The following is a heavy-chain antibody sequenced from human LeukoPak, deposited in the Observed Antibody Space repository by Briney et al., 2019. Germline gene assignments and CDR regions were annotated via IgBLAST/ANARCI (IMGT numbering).Heavy chain of an antibody. J-gene: IGHJ4*02. CDR2: IYYSGST. CDR1: GGSISSYY. D-gene: IGHD6-6*01. Sequence: SETLSLTCTVSGGSISSYYWSWIRQPPGKGLEWIGYIYYSGSTNYNPSLKSRVTISVDTSKNQFSLKLSSVTAADTAVYYCARHYSSSASVDYWGQGTLVTASS. V-gene: IGHV4-59*08. CDR3: ARHYSSSASVDY.